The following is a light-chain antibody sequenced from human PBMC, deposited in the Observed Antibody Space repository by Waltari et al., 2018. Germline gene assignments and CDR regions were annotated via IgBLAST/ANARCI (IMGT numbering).Light chain of an antibody. V-gene: IGKV1-13*02. J-gene: IGKJ4*01. CDR1: QGISSY. CDR2: YAN. CDR3: QQGNSNPLT. Sequence: IQMSQSPSSLSVSVGDRVTITCRASQGISSYLNWYQQKPGKAPKLLIYYANSLASGVPSRFSGSGSGTEFTLTISSLQPEDFATYYCQQGNSNPLTFGGGTKVEIK.